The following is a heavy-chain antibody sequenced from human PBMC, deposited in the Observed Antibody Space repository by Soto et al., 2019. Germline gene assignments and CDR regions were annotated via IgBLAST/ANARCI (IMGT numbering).Heavy chain of an antibody. CDR3: ARNYGRGAFDI. V-gene: IGHV4-59*01. J-gene: IGHJ3*02. CDR1: GGSISSYY. CDR2: IYYSGST. D-gene: IGHD4-17*01. Sequence: QVQLQESGPGLVKPSETLSLTCTVSGGSISSYYWSWIRQPPGKGLEWIGYIYYSGSTNYNPSLKSRVTISVDTSKNQFSLKLSSVTAADTAVYYCARNYGRGAFDIRGQGTMVTVSS.